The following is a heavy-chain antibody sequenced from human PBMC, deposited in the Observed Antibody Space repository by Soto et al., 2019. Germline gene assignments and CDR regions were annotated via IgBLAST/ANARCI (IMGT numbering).Heavy chain of an antibody. V-gene: IGHV1-46*01. CDR3: AAHKYGDFYNYGMDV. CDR1: RYSFTNFY. J-gene: IGHJ6*04. D-gene: IGHD4-17*01. Sequence: QVQLLQSGAELKEPGASVRVSCDASRYSFTNFYLYWVRQAPGQGLEWVVLINQSGDTTNYAQKFEGRLTLIRDTSTRTVYMQLSGLKSDDTAVYYCAAHKYGDFYNYGMDVWGKGTTVTVSS. CDR2: INQSGDTT.